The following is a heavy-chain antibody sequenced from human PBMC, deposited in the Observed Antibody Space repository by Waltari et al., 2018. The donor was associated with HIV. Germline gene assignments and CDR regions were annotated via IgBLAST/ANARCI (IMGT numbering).Heavy chain of an antibody. CDR2: IYNSGST. CDR1: GGSVSSYY. J-gene: IGHJ2*01. Sequence: QVQLQESGPGLVKPSETLYLTCTVSGGSVSSYYWNWFRHPPGKGLEWIAYIYNSGSTNYNPSLKSRVTISVDTSKNQFSLELSSVTAADTAVYYCARGRHSSGYSLWYFDLWGRGTLVTVSS. V-gene: IGHV4-59*02. CDR3: ARGRHSSGYSLWYFDL. D-gene: IGHD3-22*01.